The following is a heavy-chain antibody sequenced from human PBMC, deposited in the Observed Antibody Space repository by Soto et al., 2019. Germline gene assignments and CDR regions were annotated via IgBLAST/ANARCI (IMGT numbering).Heavy chain of an antibody. CDR3: ARAHSSGWYYFDY. D-gene: IGHD6-19*01. Sequence: SLRLSCAASGFTFSSYAMHWVRHSPGKGLEWVAVISYDGSNKYYADSVKGRFTISRDNSKNTLYLQMNSLRAEDTAVYYCARAHSSGWYYFDYWGQGTLVTVSS. J-gene: IGHJ4*02. V-gene: IGHV3-30-3*01. CDR2: ISYDGSNK. CDR1: GFTFSSYA.